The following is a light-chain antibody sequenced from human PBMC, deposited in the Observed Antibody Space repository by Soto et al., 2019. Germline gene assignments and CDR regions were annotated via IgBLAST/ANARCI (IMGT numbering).Light chain of an antibody. J-gene: IGKJ1*01. CDR2: ATS. Sequence: DIQLTQSPSSLSASIGDRVTITCRASQSIPNSLNWYQQKPGKAPKLLIYATSGLQSGVPSRFSGSGSGTDFTLTISSLQREDSAAYYCQQSFSSSWTFGQGTKVDIK. CDR3: QQSFSSSWT. V-gene: IGKV1-39*01. CDR1: QSIPNS.